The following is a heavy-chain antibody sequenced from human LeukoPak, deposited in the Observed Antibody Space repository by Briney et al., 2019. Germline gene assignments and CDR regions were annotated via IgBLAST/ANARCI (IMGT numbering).Heavy chain of an antibody. CDR1: GFTFSSNY. V-gene: IGHV3-53*01. Sequence: GGSLRLSCAASGFTFSSNYMSWVRQAPGKGLEWVSVIYSGGSTYYADSVKGRFTISRDNSKNTLYLQMNSLRAEDTAVYYCARDPNYGDYEGIWGQGTLVTVSS. D-gene: IGHD4-17*01. J-gene: IGHJ4*02. CDR2: IYSGGST. CDR3: ARDPNYGDYEGI.